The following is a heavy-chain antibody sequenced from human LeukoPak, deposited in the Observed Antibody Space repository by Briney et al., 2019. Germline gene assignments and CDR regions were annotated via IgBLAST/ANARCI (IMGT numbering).Heavy chain of an antibody. CDR2: INPNSGGT. CDR3: ARVGVDDSGNIIKYFFDY. D-gene: IGHD4-23*01. CDR1: GYTFTGYY. J-gene: IGHJ4*02. Sequence: RASVKVSCKASGYTFTGYYMHWVRQAPGQGLEWMGWINPNSGGTNYAQKFQGRVTMTRDTSISTAYMELSRLRSDDTAVYYCARVGVDDSGNIIKYFFDYWGQGTLVTVSS. V-gene: IGHV1-2*02.